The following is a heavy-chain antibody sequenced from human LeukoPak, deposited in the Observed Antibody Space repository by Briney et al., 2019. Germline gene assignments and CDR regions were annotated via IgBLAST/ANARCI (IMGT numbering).Heavy chain of an antibody. CDR1: GFTFSSYS. D-gene: IGHD5-24*01. J-gene: IGHJ4*02. Sequence: GGSLRLSCAASGFTFSSYSMNWVRQAPGKGLEWVSSISSSSYIYYADSVKGRFTISRDNAKNSLYLQMNSLRAEDTAVYYCARDLWGWLQKGFDYWGQGTLVTVSS. CDR3: ARDLWGWLQKGFDY. CDR2: ISSSSYI. V-gene: IGHV3-21*01.